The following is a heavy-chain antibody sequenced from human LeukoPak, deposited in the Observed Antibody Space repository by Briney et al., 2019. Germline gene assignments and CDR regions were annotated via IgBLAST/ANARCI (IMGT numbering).Heavy chain of an antibody. D-gene: IGHD3-10*01. CDR3: ARVSVVLDAFDI. CDR1: GFTFSSYS. CDR2: ISSSSSYI. J-gene: IGHJ3*02. V-gene: IGHV3-21*01. Sequence: AGGSLRLSCAASGFTFSSYSTNWVRQAPGKGLEWVSSISSSSSYIYYADSVKGRFTISRDNAKNSLYLQMNSLRAEDTAVYYCARVSVVLDAFDIWGQGTMVTVSS.